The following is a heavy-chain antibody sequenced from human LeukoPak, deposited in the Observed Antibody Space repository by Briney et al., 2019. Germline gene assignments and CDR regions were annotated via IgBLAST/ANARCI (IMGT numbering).Heavy chain of an antibody. CDR1: GFTFSNYW. Sequence: GSLRLSCAASGFTFSNYWMHWVRQAPGKGLVWVSRIKGDGSHTIYADSVKGRFTISRDNAKNTLYLQMKSLRAEDTAVYYCVRDWDHFDFDSWGLGTLVTVSS. CDR3: VRDWDHFDFDS. CDR2: IKGDGSHT. J-gene: IGHJ5*01. D-gene: IGHD3-9*01. V-gene: IGHV3-74*01.